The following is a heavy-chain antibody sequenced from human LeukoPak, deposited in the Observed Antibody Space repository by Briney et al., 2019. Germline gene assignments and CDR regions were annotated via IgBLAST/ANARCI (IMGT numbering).Heavy chain of an antibody. CDR3: AISMVRGVKGAFDI. V-gene: IGHV1-2*02. J-gene: IGHJ3*02. CDR1: GYTFTSYG. CDR2: IDPDGGGT. Sequence: ASVKVSCKASGYTFTSYGISWVRQAPGQGLEWMGWIDPDGGGTNYAQKFQGRVTMTRDTSISTAYMELSRLRSDDTAVYYCAISMVRGVKGAFDIWGQGTMVIVSS. D-gene: IGHD3-10*01.